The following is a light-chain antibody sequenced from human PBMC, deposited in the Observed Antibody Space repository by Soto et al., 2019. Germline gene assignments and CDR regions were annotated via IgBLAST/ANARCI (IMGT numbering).Light chain of an antibody. CDR2: GAS. V-gene: IGKV3-15*01. Sequence: EIVMTQSPATLSLSPGERATLSCRASQSVSTTLVWYQQKPGQAPRLLIYGASTRATGVPGRFSGTGSGTEFTLTISSLQAEDSAVYYCHQYNHWWTFGQGTKVEI. CDR1: QSVSTT. CDR3: HQYNHWWT. J-gene: IGKJ1*01.